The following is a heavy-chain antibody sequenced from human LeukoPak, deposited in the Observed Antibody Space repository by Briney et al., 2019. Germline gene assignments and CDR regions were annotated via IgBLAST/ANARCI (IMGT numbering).Heavy chain of an antibody. V-gene: IGHV5-51*01. CDR1: GYNFTPYW. D-gene: IGHD4-17*01. Sequence: GESLKISCQSSGYNFTPYWIVRVRQMPGKGLEWMGITFAGYSYTIYSPSFQGQVTMSVDKSISTAFLQWSSLKASDTAMYYCARHFHPAETTGGYFDVWGRGTLVTVSA. J-gene: IGHJ2*01. CDR2: TFAGYSYT. CDR3: ARHFHPAETTGGYFDV.